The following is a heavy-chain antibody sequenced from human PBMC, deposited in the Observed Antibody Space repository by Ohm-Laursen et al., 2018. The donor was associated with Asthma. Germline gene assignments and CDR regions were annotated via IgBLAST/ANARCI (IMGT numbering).Heavy chain of an antibody. CDR1: GYTFTGYY. J-gene: IGHJ5*02. CDR2: INPNSGGT. V-gene: IGHV1-2*06. Sequence: ASVKVSCKASGYTFTGYYMHWVRQAPGQGLEWMGRINPNSGGTNYAQKFQGRVTMTRDTSISTAYMELSRLRSGDTAVYYCAREGCRSSSCESRHNWYDPWGQGTLVTVSS. D-gene: IGHD2-2*01. CDR3: AREGCRSSSCESRHNWYDP.